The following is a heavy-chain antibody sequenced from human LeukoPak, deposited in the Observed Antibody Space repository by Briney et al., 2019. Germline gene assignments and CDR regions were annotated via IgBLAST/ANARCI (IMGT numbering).Heavy chain of an antibody. CDR1: GFTVSSNY. CDR3: ARGYSSSWGNLFDY. CDR2: IYSGGST. D-gene: IGHD6-13*01. Sequence: GGSLRLSCAASGFTVSSNYMSWVRQAPGKGLEWVSVIYSGGSTYYADSVKGRFTISRDNSKNTLYLQMNSLRAEDTAVYYCARGYSSSWGNLFDYWGQGTLVTVSS. V-gene: IGHV3-66*01. J-gene: IGHJ4*02.